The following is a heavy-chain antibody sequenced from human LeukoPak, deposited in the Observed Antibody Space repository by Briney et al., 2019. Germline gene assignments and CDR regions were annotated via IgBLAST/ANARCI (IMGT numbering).Heavy chain of an antibody. V-gene: IGHV1-2*02. J-gene: IGHJ4*02. CDR1: GYTFTGYY. CDR3: AREEPTGTLTN. CDR2: INPNSGGT. Sequence: ASVKVSCKASGYTFTGYYMHWVRQAPGQGLEWMGWINPNSGGTNYAQKFQGRVTITADESTSTAYMELSSLRSEDTAVYYCAREEPTGTLTNWGQGTLVTVSS. D-gene: IGHD1-14*01.